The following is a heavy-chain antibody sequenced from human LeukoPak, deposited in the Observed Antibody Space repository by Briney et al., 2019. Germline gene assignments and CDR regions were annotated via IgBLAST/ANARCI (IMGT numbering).Heavy chain of an antibody. CDR1: GFTFSGYT. Sequence: PGRSLRLSCAASGFTFSGYTMHWVRLAPGKGLEWVALILSDGSNKYYADSVKGRFTISRDNSKNTLYLQVNSLRAEDTAVYYCAKDHGSGSYYNFDYWGQGTLVTVSS. D-gene: IGHD3-10*01. V-gene: IGHV3-30-3*01. CDR3: AKDHGSGSYYNFDY. J-gene: IGHJ4*02. CDR2: ILSDGSNK.